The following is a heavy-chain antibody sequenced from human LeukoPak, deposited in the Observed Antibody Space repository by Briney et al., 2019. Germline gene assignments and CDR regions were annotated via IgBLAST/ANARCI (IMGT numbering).Heavy chain of an antibody. J-gene: IGHJ6*03. CDR1: GYSFTSYW. Sequence: RGESLKISCKGSGYSFTSYWIGWVRQMPGKGLEWMGIIYPGDSDTRYSPSFQGQVTISADKSISTAYLQWSSLKASDTAMYYCARGSAGTDYYYYYYMDVWGKGTTVTVSS. CDR3: ARGSAGTDYYYYYYMDV. CDR2: IYPGDSDT. D-gene: IGHD6-13*01. V-gene: IGHV5-51*01.